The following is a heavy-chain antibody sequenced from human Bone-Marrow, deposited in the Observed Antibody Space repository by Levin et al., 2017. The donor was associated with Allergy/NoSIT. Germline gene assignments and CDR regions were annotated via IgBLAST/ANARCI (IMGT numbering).Heavy chain of an antibody. CDR2: ISYDGSKE. V-gene: IGHV3-30*18. CDR3: AKAGYSSAWYWGGFDS. J-gene: IGHJ4*02. CDR1: GFTFNSHG. Sequence: GGSLRLSCAASGFTFNSHGMQWVRQAPGKGLEWVAVISYDGSKEYYADSAKGRFTITRDNSQNTLYLQMNNLRREDTAVYYCAKAGYSSAWYWGGFDSWGQGTLVTVSS. D-gene: IGHD6-19*01.